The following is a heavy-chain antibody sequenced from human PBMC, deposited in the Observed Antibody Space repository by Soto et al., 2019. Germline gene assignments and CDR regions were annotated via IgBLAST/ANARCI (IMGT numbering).Heavy chain of an antibody. CDR1: GGTFSSYA. CDR3: ARRTNFWREGYYYGMDV. Sequence: QVQLVQSGAEVKKPGSSVKVSCKASGGTFSSYAISWVRQAPGQGLEWMGGIIPIFGTANYAQKFQGRVTIPADESTSTAYMELSSLRSEDTAVYYCARRTNFWREGYYYGMDVWGQGTTVTVSS. V-gene: IGHV1-69*12. J-gene: IGHJ6*02. CDR2: IIPIFGTA. D-gene: IGHD3-3*01.